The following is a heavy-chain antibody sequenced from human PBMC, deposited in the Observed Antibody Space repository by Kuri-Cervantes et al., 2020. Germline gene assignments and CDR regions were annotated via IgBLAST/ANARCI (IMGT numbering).Heavy chain of an antibody. D-gene: IGHD6-13*01. V-gene: IGHV1-2*02. Sequence: ASVKVSCKASGYTFTGYYMHWVRQAPGQGLEWMGWINPNSGGTNYAQKFQGRVTMTRDTSISTAYMELSRLRSDDTAVYYCARSIAAASYPFFYYWGQGNLVTVSS. CDR1: GYTFTGYY. CDR3: ARSIAAASYPFFYY. J-gene: IGHJ4*02. CDR2: INPNSGGT.